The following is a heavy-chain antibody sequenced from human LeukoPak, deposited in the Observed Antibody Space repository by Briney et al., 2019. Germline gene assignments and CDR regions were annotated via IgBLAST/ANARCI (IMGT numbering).Heavy chain of an antibody. CDR3: TKPISSGWYLVSY. Sequence: AGGSLRLSCAASGFTFSSYAMSWVRQAPGKGLEWVSAISGSGGSTYYADSVKGRFTISRDNSKNTLYLQMNSLRAEDTAVYYCTKPISSGWYLVSYWGQGTLVTVSS. J-gene: IGHJ4*02. CDR2: ISGSGGST. CDR1: GFTFSSYA. V-gene: IGHV3-23*01. D-gene: IGHD6-19*01.